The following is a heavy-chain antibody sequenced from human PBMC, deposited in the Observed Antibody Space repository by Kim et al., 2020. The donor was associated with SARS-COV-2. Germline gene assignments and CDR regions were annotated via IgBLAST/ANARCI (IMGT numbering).Heavy chain of an antibody. D-gene: IGHD3-3*01. CDR3: ARPAGRFGVDY. Sequence: TNYSPSFHGHVTISADKSISTAYLQWSSLKASDTAMYYCARPAGRFGVDYWGQGTLVTVSS. CDR2: T. J-gene: IGHJ4*02. V-gene: IGHV5-10-1*01.